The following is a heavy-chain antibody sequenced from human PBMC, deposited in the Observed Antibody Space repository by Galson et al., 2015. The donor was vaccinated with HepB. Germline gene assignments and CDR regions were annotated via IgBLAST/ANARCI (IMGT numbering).Heavy chain of an antibody. CDR1: GHTFTGYY. CDR2: IDPKNGGT. J-gene: IGHJ6*02. CDR3: ARDQGQTAVTTGDGMDV. Sequence: SVKVSCKASGHTFTGYYMHWVRQAPGQGLEWMGWIDPKNGGTNYAQKFQGWVTMTRDTSISTAYMELNRLTSDDTAVYYCARDQGQTAVTTGDGMDVWGQVTTVTVSS. D-gene: IGHD4-17*01. V-gene: IGHV1-2*04.